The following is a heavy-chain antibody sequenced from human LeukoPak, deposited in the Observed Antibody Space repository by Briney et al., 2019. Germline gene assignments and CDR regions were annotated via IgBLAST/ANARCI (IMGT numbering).Heavy chain of an antibody. Sequence: GGSLRLSCAASGFTFSSYAMHWVRQAPGKGLEWVAVISYDGSNKYYADSVKGRFTISRDNSKNTLYLQMNSLRVEDTAVYYCAREEARYYYGMDVWGQGTTVTVSS. CDR2: ISYDGSNK. V-gene: IGHV3-30-3*01. CDR1: GFTFSSYA. D-gene: IGHD6-6*01. J-gene: IGHJ6*02. CDR3: AREEARYYYGMDV.